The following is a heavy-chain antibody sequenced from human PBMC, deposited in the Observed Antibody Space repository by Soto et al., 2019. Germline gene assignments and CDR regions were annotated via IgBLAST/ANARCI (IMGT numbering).Heavy chain of an antibody. D-gene: IGHD6-19*01. CDR2: IYYSGTT. J-gene: IGHJ6*03. Sequence: LQTLSLTCTVSGGSIIPGSFYCGWIRQPPGKGLEWIATIYYSGTTYYSLSLKSRVTISIDTSKNQFSLNLSSVTAGDTAVYYFARHSGGWGYYYYYTDVWGKGTTVTVSS. V-gene: IGHV4-39*01. CDR3: ARHSGGWGYYYYYTDV. CDR1: GGSIIPGSFY.